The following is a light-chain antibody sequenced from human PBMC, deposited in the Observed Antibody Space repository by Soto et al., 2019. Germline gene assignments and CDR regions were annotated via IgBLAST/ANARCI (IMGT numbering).Light chain of an antibody. J-gene: IGLJ3*02. CDR2: GNT. V-gene: IGLV1-40*01. CDR3: QSYDSSLSGWV. CDR1: ISNIGAGYD. Sequence: QSVLTQPPSVSGAPGQRVSISCTGSISNIGAGYDVHWYQQLPGTAPKLLIYGNTNRPSGVPDRFSGSKSGTSASLAIIGLQAEDEADYYCQSYDSSLSGWVFGGGTKVTVL.